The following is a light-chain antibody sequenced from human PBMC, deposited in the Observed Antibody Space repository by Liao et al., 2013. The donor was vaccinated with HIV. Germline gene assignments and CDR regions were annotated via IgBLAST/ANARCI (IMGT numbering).Light chain of an antibody. CDR2: YDS. Sequence: SYVLTQPPSVSVAPGKTARITCGGNNIGSKSVHWYQQKPGQAPVLVIYYDSDRPSGIPERFSGSNSGNTATLTISGTQAMDEADYYCQAWDSSTGLVFGGGTKLTVL. V-gene: IGLV3-21*01. CDR3: QAWDSSTGLV. CDR1: NIGSKS. J-gene: IGLJ2*01.